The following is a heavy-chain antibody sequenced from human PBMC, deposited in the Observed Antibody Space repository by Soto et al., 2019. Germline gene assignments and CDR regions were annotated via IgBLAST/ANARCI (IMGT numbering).Heavy chain of an antibody. CDR3: ARDRFGVAAAGTRDYYMDV. CDR2: INPNSGGT. CDR1: GYTFTGYY. V-gene: IGHV1-2*04. Sequence: APGKVSCKASGYTFTGYYMHWGRQAPGQGLEWMGWINPNSGGTNYAQKFQGWVTMTRDTSISTAYMELSRLRSDDTAVYYCARDRFGVAAAGTRDYYMDVWGKGTTVTVSS. J-gene: IGHJ6*03. D-gene: IGHD6-13*01.